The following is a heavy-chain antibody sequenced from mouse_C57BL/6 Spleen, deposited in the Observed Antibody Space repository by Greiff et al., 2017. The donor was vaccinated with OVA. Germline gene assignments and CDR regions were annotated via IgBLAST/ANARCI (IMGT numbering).Heavy chain of an antibody. D-gene: IGHD1-1*01. CDR2: ISSGGDYI. V-gene: IGHV5-9-1*02. J-gene: IGHJ3*01. CDR1: GFTFSSYA. CDR3: TRDEYYGSFAY. Sequence: EVKLVESGEGLVKPGGSLKLSCAASGFTFSSYAMSWVRQTPEKRLEWVASISSGGDYIYYADTVKGRFTISRDNARNTLYLQMSSLKSEDTAMYYCTRDEYYGSFAYWGQGTLVTVSA.